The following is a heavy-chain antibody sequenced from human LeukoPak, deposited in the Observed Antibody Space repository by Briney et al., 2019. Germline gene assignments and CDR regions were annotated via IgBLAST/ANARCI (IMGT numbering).Heavy chain of an antibody. J-gene: IGHJ4*02. D-gene: IGHD3-22*01. V-gene: IGHV3-73*01. CDR1: GFTFSGSA. Sequence: GGSLRLSCAASGFTFSGSAMHWVRQASGKGLEWVGRIRSKANSYATAYAASVKGRFTISRDDSKNTAYLQMNSLKTEDTAVYYCTTYYDSRVVDYWGQGTLVTVSS. CDR2: IRSKANSYAT. CDR3: TTYYDSRVVDY.